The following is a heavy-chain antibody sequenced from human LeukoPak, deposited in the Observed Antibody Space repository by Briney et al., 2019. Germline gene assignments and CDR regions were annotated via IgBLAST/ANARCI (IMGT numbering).Heavy chain of an antibody. V-gene: IGHV1-46*01. Sequence: GASVKVSCKASGYTFTSYYMHWVRQAPGQGLEWMGLINPSGGSTSYAQKFQGRVTMTRDMSTSTVYMELSSLRSEDTAVYYCARAGQLTNWFDPWGQGTLVTVSS. CDR3: ARAGQLTNWFDP. CDR1: GYTFTSYY. CDR2: INPSGGST. J-gene: IGHJ5*02. D-gene: IGHD6-6*01.